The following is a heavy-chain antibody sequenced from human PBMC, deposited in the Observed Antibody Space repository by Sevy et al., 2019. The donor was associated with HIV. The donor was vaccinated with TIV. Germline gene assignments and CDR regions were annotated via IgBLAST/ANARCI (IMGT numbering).Heavy chain of an antibody. J-gene: IGHJ6*02. CDR3: ARQHCTDGVCYRGDYYGMDV. CDR1: GGSITSSSFY. Sequence: SETLSLTCTVSGGSITSSSFYWGWIRQPPGKGLEWIGSIYFSGSTYYNPSLKSRVTISVDTSKNQFSLTLTSVTAADTAVYYCARQHCTDGVCYRGDYYGMDVWSQGTTVTVSS. D-gene: IGHD2-8*01. CDR2: IYFSGST. V-gene: IGHV4-39*01.